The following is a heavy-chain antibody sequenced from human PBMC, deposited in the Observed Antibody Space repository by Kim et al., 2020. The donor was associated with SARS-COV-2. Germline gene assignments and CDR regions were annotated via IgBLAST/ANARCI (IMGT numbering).Heavy chain of an antibody. CDR2: INHSGST. J-gene: IGHJ2*01. CDR1: GGSFSSYY. CDR3: SRLDYFWGSGISCWYF. V-gene: IGHV4-34*01. D-gene: IGHD3-16*01. Sequence: SETLSLTCAVYGGSFSSYYWSWIRQPPGKGLEWVGAINHSGSTNYNPYLKSRVTISVNTAKNKFSLRLSTVTAADAAAVYCSRLDYFWGSGISCWYF.